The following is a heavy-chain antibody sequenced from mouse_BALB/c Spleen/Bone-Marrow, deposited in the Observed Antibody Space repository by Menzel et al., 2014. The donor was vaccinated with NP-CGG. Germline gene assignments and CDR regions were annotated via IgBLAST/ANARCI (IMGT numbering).Heavy chain of an antibody. Sequence: VQLQQSSAALVESGASVKLSCTASVFNIKNTYIHWVKQTPEQVLEWIGRIEPANVNTKHDPNLRGKATIRAATSYNTANLQLSSLTSEDSDVYYFASYGYGSSLFAYWGQGTLVAVSA. J-gene: IGHJ3*01. D-gene: IGHD1-1*01. CDR1: VFNIKNTY. CDR2: IEPANVNT. CDR3: ASYGYGSSLFAY. V-gene: IGHV14-3*02.